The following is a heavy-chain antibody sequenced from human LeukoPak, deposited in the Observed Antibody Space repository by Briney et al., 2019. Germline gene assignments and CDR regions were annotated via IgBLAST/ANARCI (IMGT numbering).Heavy chain of an antibody. CDR2: IASDGSST. CDR3: ARDRGDLDYFDY. CDR1: GFTFSSYW. Sequence: GGSLRLSCAASGFTFSSYWMNWVRQAPGKGLVWVSRIASDGSSTTYADSVKGRFTISRDNAKNSLYLQMNSLRAEDTAVYYCARDRGDLDYFDYWGQGTLVTVSS. V-gene: IGHV3-74*01. D-gene: IGHD3-16*01. J-gene: IGHJ4*02.